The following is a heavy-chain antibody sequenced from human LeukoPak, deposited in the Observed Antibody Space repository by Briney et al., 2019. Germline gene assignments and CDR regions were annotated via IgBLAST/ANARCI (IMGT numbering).Heavy chain of an antibody. Sequence: ASVKVSCKASGGTFSSYAISWVRQAPGQGLEWMGRIIPILGIANYAQKFQGRVTITADKSTSTAYMELSSLRSEDTAVYYCARDQGGSSTLFDYWGQGTLVTVSS. D-gene: IGHD6-13*01. J-gene: IGHJ4*02. CDR3: ARDQGGSSTLFDY. CDR1: GGTFSSYA. V-gene: IGHV1-69*04. CDR2: IIPILGIA.